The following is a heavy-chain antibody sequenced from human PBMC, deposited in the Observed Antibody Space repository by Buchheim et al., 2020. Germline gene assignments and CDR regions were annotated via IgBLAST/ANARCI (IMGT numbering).Heavy chain of an antibody. J-gene: IGHJ4*02. V-gene: IGHV3-48*02. CDR2: ISSSSTI. CDR1: GFTFSSYS. CDR3: ARETGYYDSSGYSLAWFDY. Sequence: EVQLVASGGGLVQPGGSLRLSCAASGFTFSSYSMNWVRQAPGKGLEWVSYISSSSTIYYADSVKGRFTISRDNAKNSLYLQMNSLRDEDTAVYYCARETGYYDSSGYSLAWFDYWGQGTL. D-gene: IGHD3-22*01.